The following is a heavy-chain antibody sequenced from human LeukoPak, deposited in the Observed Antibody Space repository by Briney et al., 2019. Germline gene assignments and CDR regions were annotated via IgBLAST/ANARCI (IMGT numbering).Heavy chain of an antibody. D-gene: IGHD4-17*01. J-gene: IGHJ4*02. Sequence: PSETLSLTCTISGGSISSGDYYWSWVRQPPGKGLEWIGYIYYSGSTYYNPSLKSRVTISVDTSKNQFSLKLSSVTAADTAVYYCARDSGGDYVVLSDYWGQGTLVTVSS. CDR3: ARDSGGDYVVLSDY. V-gene: IGHV4-30-4*02. CDR1: GGSISSGDYY. CDR2: IYYSGST.